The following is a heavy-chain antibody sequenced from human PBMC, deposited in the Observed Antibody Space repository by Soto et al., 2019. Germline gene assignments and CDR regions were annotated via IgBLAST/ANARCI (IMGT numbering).Heavy chain of an antibody. Sequence: GGSLRLSCAASGFTFSSYWMHWVRQAPGKGLVWVSRINSDGSSTSYADSVKGRFTISRDNAKNTLYLQMNSLRAEDTAVYYCARGGAWSARDYYYYMDVWGKGTTVTVSS. V-gene: IGHV3-74*01. CDR1: GFTFSSYW. J-gene: IGHJ6*03. CDR2: INSDGSST. D-gene: IGHD3-3*01. CDR3: ARGGAWSARDYYYYMDV.